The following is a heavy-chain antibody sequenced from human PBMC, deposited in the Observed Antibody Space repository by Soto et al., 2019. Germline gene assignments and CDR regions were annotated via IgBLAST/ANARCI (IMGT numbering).Heavy chain of an antibody. Sequence: QVQLVESGGGLVKPGGSLRLSCAASGFTFSDYNMTWTRQAPGKGLEWVSYISVGGDIMYYADSVKGRFTISRDNAENSLYLQMNSLRVEDTAVYYCARRILGSLSHSFDYWGQGILVTVSS. CDR2: ISVGGDIM. CDR3: ARRILGSLSHSFDY. J-gene: IGHJ4*02. D-gene: IGHD3-10*01. V-gene: IGHV3-11*01. CDR1: GFTFSDYN.